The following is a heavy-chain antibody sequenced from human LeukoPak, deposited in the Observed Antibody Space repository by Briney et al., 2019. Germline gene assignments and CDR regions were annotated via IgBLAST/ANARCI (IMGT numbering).Heavy chain of an antibody. CDR3: ARGTEMTTVTVLDY. CDR2: IYYSGST. J-gene: IGHJ4*02. CDR1: GGSISSYY. D-gene: IGHD4-17*01. Sequence: SETLSLTCTVSGGSISSYYWSWIRQPPGPGLEWIGDIYYSGSTNYNPSLKSRVTISVDTSKNQFSLKLSSVTAADTAVYYCARGTEMTTVTVLDYWGQGTLVSLS. V-gene: IGHV4-59*01.